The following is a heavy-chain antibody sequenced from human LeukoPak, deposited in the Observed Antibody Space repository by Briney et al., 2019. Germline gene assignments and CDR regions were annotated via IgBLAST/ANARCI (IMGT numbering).Heavy chain of an antibody. CDR2: IIPIFGTA. CDR3: ASLGYCSSTSCSYYYYYMDV. Sequence: SVKVSCKASGGTFSSYAISWVRQAPGQGLEWMGGIIPIFGTANYAQKFQGRVTITTGESTSTAYMELSSLRSEDTAVYYCASLGYCSSTSCSYYYYYMDVWGKGTTVTVSS. J-gene: IGHJ6*03. D-gene: IGHD2-2*01. CDR1: GGTFSSYA. V-gene: IGHV1-69*05.